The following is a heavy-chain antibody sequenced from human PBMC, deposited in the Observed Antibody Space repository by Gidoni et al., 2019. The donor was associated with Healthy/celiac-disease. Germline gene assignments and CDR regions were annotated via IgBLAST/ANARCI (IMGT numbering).Heavy chain of an antibody. Sequence: QVQLQESGPGLVKPSQTLSLTCTVSGGSISSGDYYWSWIRQPPGKGLEWIGYIYYSGSTYYNPSLKSRVTISVDTSKNQFSLKLSSVTAADTAVYYCARNLWGGRFGVVSDGPWGQGTLVTVSS. D-gene: IGHD3-3*01. J-gene: IGHJ5*02. CDR3: ARNLWGGRFGVVSDGP. V-gene: IGHV4-30-4*01. CDR2: IYYSGST. CDR1: GGSISSGDYY.